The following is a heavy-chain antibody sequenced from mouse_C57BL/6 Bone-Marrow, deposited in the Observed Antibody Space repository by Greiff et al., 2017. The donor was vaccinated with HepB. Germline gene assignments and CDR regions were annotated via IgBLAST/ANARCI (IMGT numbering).Heavy chain of an antibody. CDR1: GFTFSSYG. Sequence: EVKLVESGGDLVKPGGSLKLSCAASGFTFSSYGMSWVRQTPDKRLEWVATISSGGSYTYYPDSVKGRFTISRDNAKNTLYLQMSSLKSEDTAMYYCARHDTPVVAYYAMDYWGQGTSVTVSS. CDR3: ARHDTPVVAYYAMDY. CDR2: ISSGGSYT. J-gene: IGHJ4*01. V-gene: IGHV5-6*01. D-gene: IGHD1-1*01.